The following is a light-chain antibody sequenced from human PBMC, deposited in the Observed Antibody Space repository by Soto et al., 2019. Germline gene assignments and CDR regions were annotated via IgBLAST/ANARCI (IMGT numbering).Light chain of an antibody. CDR2: DVS. J-gene: IGLJ2*01. V-gene: IGLV2-14*01. CDR3: SSYSSTGTLRV. Sequence: QSALTQPASVSGSPGQSITNSCTGTSSDVGGYNYVSWYQQHPGKAPKLMIYDVSNRPSGVSNRFSGSKSGTTASLTISGLQAEDEADYYCSSYSSTGTLRVFGGETKLTVL. CDR1: SSDVGGYNY.